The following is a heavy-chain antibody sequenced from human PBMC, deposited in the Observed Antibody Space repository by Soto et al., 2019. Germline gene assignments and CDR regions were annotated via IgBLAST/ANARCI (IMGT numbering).Heavy chain of an antibody. CDR3: ARGRLADY. D-gene: IGHD6-19*01. V-gene: IGHV1-8*01. Sequence: QVQLVQSGAEVKKPGASVTVSCTASGYTCTRYDINWVRQSTGQGIAWMGWMNPNSGNTGYAQKFQGRVTMNRNTSIRTAYMELSSLRSEDTAVYYCARGRLADYWGQGTLVTVSS. J-gene: IGHJ4*02. CDR2: MNPNSGNT. CDR1: GYTCTRYD.